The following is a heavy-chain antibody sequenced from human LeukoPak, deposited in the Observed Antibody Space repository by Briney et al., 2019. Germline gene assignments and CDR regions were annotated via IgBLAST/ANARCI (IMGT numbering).Heavy chain of an antibody. V-gene: IGHV1-46*01. J-gene: IGHJ4*02. Sequence: GASVKLSCKASGYTFTRYHMHWVRQAPGQGLEWMGIINPSGGSTSYAQKFQGRVTMTRDMSTSTVYMELSSLRSEDSAVYYCARETRQGGSLDFDYWGQGTLVTVSS. CDR3: ARETRQGGSLDFDY. CDR2: INPSGGST. D-gene: IGHD1-26*01. CDR1: GYTFTRYH.